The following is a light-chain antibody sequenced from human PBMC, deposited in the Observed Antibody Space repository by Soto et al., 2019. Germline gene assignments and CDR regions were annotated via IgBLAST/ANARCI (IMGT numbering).Light chain of an antibody. CDR1: SSDVGGYNY. J-gene: IGLJ1*01. Sequence: QSVLTQPASVSGSPGQSITISCTGTSSDVGGYNYVSGYQQHPGKAPKVMIYDVSNRPSGVSNRFSGSKSGNTASLTISGLQAKDEADYYCSSYTSSSFYVFGTGTKVTVL. V-gene: IGLV2-14*01. CDR2: DVS. CDR3: SSYTSSSFYV.